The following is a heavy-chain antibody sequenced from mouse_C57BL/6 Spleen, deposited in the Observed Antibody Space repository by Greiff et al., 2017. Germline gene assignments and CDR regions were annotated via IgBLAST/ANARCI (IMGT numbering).Heavy chain of an antibody. CDR2: IYPADGDT. Sequence: VQLKQPGPELVKPGASVKISCKASGYAFSSSWMNWVKQRPGKGLEWIGRIYPADGDTNYNGKFKGKATLTADKSSSTDYLHLSSLAAEDFAVCFCSRYCYRRSYFDGWGTGTTVTVSS. CDR1: GYAFSSSW. V-gene: IGHV1-82*01. J-gene: IGHJ1*03. D-gene: IGHD1-1*01. CDR3: SRYCYRRSYFDG.